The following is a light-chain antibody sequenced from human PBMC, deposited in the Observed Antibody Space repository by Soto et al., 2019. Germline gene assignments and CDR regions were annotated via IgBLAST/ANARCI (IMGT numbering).Light chain of an antibody. CDR3: QVRTDWPPFKYT. CDR1: QSVDTM. Sequence: EIVLTQSPASLSLSAGERVTLSCRASQSVDTMVAWYQQQVGRTPSLLIYETSNRATGVPGRFSGSGSGTDFTLTISRREPEDFAVYFCQVRTDWPPFKYTFGQGTKLEV. J-gene: IGKJ2*01. CDR2: ETS. V-gene: IGKV3-11*01.